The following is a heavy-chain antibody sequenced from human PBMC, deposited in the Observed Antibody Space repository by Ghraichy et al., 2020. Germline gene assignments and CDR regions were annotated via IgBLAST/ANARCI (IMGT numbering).Heavy chain of an antibody. Sequence: SETLSLTCTVSGGSISSGGYYWSWIRQHPGKGLEWIGYIYYSGSTYYNPSLKSRVTISVDTSKNQFSLKLSSVTAADTAVYYCARSRLSFGDCDPWGQGTLVTVSS. J-gene: IGHJ5*02. D-gene: IGHD2-21*02. V-gene: IGHV4-31*03. CDR2: IYYSGST. CDR3: ARSRLSFGDCDP. CDR1: GGSISSGGYY.